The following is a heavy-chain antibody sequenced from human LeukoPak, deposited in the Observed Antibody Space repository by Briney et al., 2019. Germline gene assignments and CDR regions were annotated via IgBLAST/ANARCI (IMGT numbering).Heavy chain of an antibody. CDR2: IKSKTDGGTT. J-gene: IGHJ4*02. D-gene: IGHD3-22*01. Sequence: GGSLRLSCAASGFTFSNAWMNWVRQAPGKGLEWVSRIKSKTDGGTTDYAAPVIGRFTISRDDSKNTLYLQVNSLKTEDTAVYYCTTSWYYYDSSGYYFGYWGQGTLVTVSS. CDR3: TTSWYYYDSSGYYFGY. CDR1: GFTFSNAW. V-gene: IGHV3-15*07.